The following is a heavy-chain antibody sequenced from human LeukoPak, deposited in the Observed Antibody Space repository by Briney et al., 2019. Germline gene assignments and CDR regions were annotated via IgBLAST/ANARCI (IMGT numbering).Heavy chain of an antibody. CDR2: INHSGST. D-gene: IGHD6-19*01. V-gene: IGHV4-34*01. CDR3: ARRLGHSSGWYSLISGQNNWFDP. Sequence: SETLSLTCAVYGGSFSGYYWSWIRQPPGKGLEWIGEINHSGSTNYNPSLKSRVTISVDTSKNQFSLKLSSVTAADTAVYYCARRLGHSSGWYSLISGQNNWFDPWGQGTLVTVSS. J-gene: IGHJ5*02. CDR1: GGSFSGYY.